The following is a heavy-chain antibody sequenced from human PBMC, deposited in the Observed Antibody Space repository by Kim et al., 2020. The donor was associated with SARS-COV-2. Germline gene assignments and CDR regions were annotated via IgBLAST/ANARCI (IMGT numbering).Heavy chain of an antibody. CDR3: AKDWVDTAMVTRGGY. Sequence: GGSLRLSCAASGFTFSSYGMHWVRQAPGKGLEWVAVISYDGSNKYYADSVKGRFTISRDNSKNTLYLQMNSLRAEDTAVYYCAKDWVDTAMVTRGGYWGQGTLVTVSS. V-gene: IGHV3-30*18. CDR2: ISYDGSNK. CDR1: GFTFSSYG. D-gene: IGHD5-18*01. J-gene: IGHJ4*02.